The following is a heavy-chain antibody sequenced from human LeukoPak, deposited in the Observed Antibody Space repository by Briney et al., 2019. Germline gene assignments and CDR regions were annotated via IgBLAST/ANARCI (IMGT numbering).Heavy chain of an antibody. CDR2: INHSGST. J-gene: IGHJ4*02. CDR3: ARAGYASGNYCTNFIS. V-gene: IGHV4-34*01. D-gene: IGHD2-8*01. Sequence: SETLSLTCAVYGGSFSGYYWSWIRQPPGKGLEWIGEINHSGSTNYNPSLKSRVTISVDTSKNQFSLKLRSVTAADTATYFCARAGYASGNYCTNFISWGQGSLVTVSS. CDR1: GGSFSGYY.